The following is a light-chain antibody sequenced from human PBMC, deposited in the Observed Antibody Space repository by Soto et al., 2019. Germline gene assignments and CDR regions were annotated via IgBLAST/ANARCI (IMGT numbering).Light chain of an antibody. CDR2: EVT. V-gene: IGLV2-14*01. J-gene: IGLJ2*01. CDR3: RSYTTNSPPVV. CDR1: SGDIGSYTY. Sequence: QSALTQPASVSGSPGQSITISCTGTSGDIGSYTYVSWYQQYPGKAPKLLISEVTNRPSGVSNRSSGSKSGNAASLTISGLQAEDEAHYYCRSYTTNSPPVVFGGGTKLTVL.